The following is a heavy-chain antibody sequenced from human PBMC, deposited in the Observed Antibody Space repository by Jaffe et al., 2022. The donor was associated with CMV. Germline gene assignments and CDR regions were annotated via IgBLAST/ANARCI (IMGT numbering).Heavy chain of an antibody. CDR3: ARDRGKYGWDAFDI. J-gene: IGHJ3*02. D-gene: IGHD3-10*01. CDR1: GFTFNNNG. V-gene: IGHV3-33*01. Sequence: QVQLVESGGGVVQPGRSLRLSCVASGFTFNNNGVHWVRQAPGKGLEWVAVIWHDGSKEYYADSVEGRFTISRDNPKNTLYLQMNSLRAEDTAVYYCARDRGKYGWDAFDIWGQGTMVTVSS. CDR2: IWHDGSKE.